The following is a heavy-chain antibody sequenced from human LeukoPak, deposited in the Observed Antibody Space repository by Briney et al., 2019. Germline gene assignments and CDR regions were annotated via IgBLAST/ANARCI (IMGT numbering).Heavy chain of an antibody. CDR2: VNPNSGGT. D-gene: IGHD4-23*01. CDR3: ARDSYGGNWSLGY. V-gene: IGHV1-2*02. J-gene: IGHJ4*02. Sequence: GASVKVSCKASGYSFTDYYINWVRQAPGQGLEWMGWVNPNSGGTNYAQMFQGRVTMTRDTSLSTAYMELSWLRSDDTAVYYCARDSYGGNWSLGYWGQGTLVTVSS. CDR1: GYSFTDYY.